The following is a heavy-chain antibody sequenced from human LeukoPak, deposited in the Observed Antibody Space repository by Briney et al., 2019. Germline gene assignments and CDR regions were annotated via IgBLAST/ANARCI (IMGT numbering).Heavy chain of an antibody. CDR3: AKDSGYSYGYVDY. D-gene: IGHD5-18*01. Sequence: PGGSLRLSCAASGFTFSSYWMSWVRQAPGKGLEWVSAISGSGGSTYYADSVKGRFTISRDNSKNTPYLQMNSLRAEDTAVYYCAKDSGYSYGYVDYWGQGTLVTVSS. J-gene: IGHJ4*02. CDR2: ISGSGGST. V-gene: IGHV3-23*01. CDR1: GFTFSSYW.